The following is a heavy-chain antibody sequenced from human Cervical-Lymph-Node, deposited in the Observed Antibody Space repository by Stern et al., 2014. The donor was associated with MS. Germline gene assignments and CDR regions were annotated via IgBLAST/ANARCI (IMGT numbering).Heavy chain of an antibody. Sequence: EVQLVQSGGGLVQPGGSLRLSCAASGFTFSSYSMNWVRQAPGKGLEWVSSISSSSSTIYYADSVKGRFTISRDNAKNSLYLQMNSLRDEDTAVYYCARDAFYDSSGYYYYWGQGTLVTVSS. CDR3: ARDAFYDSSGYYYY. CDR2: ISSSSSTI. V-gene: IGHV3-48*02. J-gene: IGHJ4*02. D-gene: IGHD3-22*01. CDR1: GFTFSSYS.